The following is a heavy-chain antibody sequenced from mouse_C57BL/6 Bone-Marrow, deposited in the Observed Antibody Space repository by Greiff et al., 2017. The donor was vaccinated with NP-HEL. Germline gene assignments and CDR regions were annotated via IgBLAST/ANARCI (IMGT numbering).Heavy chain of an antibody. CDR2: IDPSDSYT. CDR1: GYTFTSYW. CDR3: ASWDYDEYYFDY. V-gene: IGHV1-50*01. D-gene: IGHD2-4*01. J-gene: IGHJ2*01. Sequence: VQLQQPGAELVKPGASVKLSCKASGYTFTSYWMQWVKQRPGQGLEWIGEIDPSDSYTNYNQKFKGKATLTVDTSSSTAYMQLSSLTSEDSAVYYCASWDYDEYYFDYWGQGTTLTVSS.